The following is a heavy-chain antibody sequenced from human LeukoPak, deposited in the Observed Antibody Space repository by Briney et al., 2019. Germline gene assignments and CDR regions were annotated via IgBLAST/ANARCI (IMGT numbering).Heavy chain of an antibody. V-gene: IGHV1-2*02. Sequence: ASVKVSCKASGYAFSAYYMHWVRQAPGQGLEWMGWLNPQTGDTHFAQKFQGRVTMTRDTSISTAYMELSRLRSDDTAVYYCARSRMVYYDSSGYYSAYDYWGQGTLVTVSS. CDR1: GYAFSAYY. J-gene: IGHJ4*02. CDR2: LNPQTGDT. D-gene: IGHD3-22*01. CDR3: ARSRMVYYDSSGYYSAYDY.